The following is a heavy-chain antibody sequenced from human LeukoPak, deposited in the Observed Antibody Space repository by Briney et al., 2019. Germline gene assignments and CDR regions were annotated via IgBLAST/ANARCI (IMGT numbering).Heavy chain of an antibody. Sequence: GGSLRLSCAASGFTFSSYWMHWVRQAPGKGLVWVSRINTDGSSTSYADSVKGRFTISRDNAKNTLYLQMNSLRAEDTAVYYCAREWAYCGGDCYPTPSYWGQGTLVTVSS. J-gene: IGHJ4*02. V-gene: IGHV3-74*01. CDR3: AREWAYCGGDCYPTPSY. D-gene: IGHD2-21*01. CDR2: INTDGSST. CDR1: GFTFSSYW.